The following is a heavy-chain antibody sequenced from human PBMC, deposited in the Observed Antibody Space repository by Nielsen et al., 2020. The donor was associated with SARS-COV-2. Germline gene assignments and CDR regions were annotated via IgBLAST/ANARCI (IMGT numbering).Heavy chain of an antibody. CDR3: TRHTERLYGSYVDHYSGMDV. D-gene: IGHD1-26*01. CDR1: GFTISSSF. J-gene: IGHJ6*02. Sequence: GESLKISCGASGFTISSSFMSWVRQAAGKGLDWVSVIYTDGSTSHADSVKGRFTISRDNSKNTLYLQMNSLKTEDTAIYYCTRHTERLYGSYVDHYSGMDVWGQGTTVTVSS. CDR2: IYTDGST. V-gene: IGHV3-66*04.